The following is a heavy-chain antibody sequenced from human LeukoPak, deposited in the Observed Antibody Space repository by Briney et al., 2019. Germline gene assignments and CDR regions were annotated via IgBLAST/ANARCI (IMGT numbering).Heavy chain of an antibody. CDR3: TRENYVPDS. V-gene: IGHV3-7*03. J-gene: IGHJ4*02. CDR2: ISNGGSAT. CDR1: GYTFSPYW. D-gene: IGHD3-10*02. Sequence: GGSLRLSCVASGYTFSPYWMSWVRQTPGKGLEWVASISNGGSATYYVDSVRGRFTISRDDAKNSSFLQMNGLKADDTAVYYCTRENYVPDSWGQGTLVTVSS.